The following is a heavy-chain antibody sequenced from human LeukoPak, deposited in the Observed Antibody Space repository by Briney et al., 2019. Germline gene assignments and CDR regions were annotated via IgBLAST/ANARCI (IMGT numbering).Heavy chain of an antibody. Sequence: ASVKVSCKASGYTFTSYDINWVRQATGQGLEWMGWMNPNSGNTGYAQKFQGRVTMTRSTSISTAYMELSSLRSEDTAVYYCARGLEYYDYVWGGYRYDYWGQGTLVTVSS. J-gene: IGHJ4*02. CDR1: GYTFTSYD. D-gene: IGHD3-16*02. V-gene: IGHV1-8*01. CDR3: ARGLEYYDYVWGGYRYDY. CDR2: MNPNSGNT.